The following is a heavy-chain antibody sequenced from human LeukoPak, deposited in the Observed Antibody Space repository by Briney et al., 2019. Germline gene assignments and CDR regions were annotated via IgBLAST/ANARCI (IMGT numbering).Heavy chain of an antibody. CDR2: GYSSGST. D-gene: IGHD3-10*01. Sequence: SETLSLTCTFSCGSISSGSYYGSWIRQPAGKGLEWIGRGYSSGSTNYNPSLKSRVTMSVDTSKNQFSLKVSSVTAADTAVYYCARVFDSGSQAYFYYMDVWGKGTTVTIFS. V-gene: IGHV4-61*10. CDR3: ARVFDSGSQAYFYYMDV. J-gene: IGHJ6*03. CDR1: CGSISSGSYY.